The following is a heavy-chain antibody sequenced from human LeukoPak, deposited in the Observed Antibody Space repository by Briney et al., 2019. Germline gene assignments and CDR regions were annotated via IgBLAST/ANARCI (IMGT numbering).Heavy chain of an antibody. Sequence: GGSLRLSCAASGFTFSSYSMNWVRQAPGKGLEWVAVISYDGSNKYYADSVKGRFTISRDNSKNTLYLQMNSLRAEDTAVYYCAKDTNYYDFWSGYQNAYYFDYWGQGTLVTVSS. CDR1: GFTFSSYS. J-gene: IGHJ4*02. V-gene: IGHV3-30*18. CDR2: ISYDGSNK. D-gene: IGHD3-3*01. CDR3: AKDTNYYDFWSGYQNAYYFDY.